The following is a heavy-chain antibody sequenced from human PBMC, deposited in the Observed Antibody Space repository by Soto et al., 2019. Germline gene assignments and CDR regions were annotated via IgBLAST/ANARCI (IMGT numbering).Heavy chain of an antibody. CDR2: IRSKANSYAT. V-gene: IGHV3-73*01. D-gene: IGHD3-3*01. CDR1: GFTFSGSA. CDR3: TRHPYDFWSGYGFDP. J-gene: IGHJ5*02. Sequence: GGSLRLSCAASGFTFSGSAMHWVRQASGKGLEWVGRIRSKANSYATAYAASVKGRFTISRDDSKNTAYLQMNSLKTEDTAVYYCTRHPYDFWSGYGFDPWGQGTLVTVSS.